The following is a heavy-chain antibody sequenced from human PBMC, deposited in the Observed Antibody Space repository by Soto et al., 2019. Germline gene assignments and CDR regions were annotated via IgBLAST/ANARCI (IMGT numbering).Heavy chain of an antibody. V-gene: IGHV2-5*02. Sequence: QITLNESGPTVVRPTETLTLTCTFSGFSLSTSGVGVGWIRQSPGKAPEWLALIYWDDDKRYSESLKSRLTISKDTSKNRVVLTMANLDPADTATYYCAHRVLRTVFGCVTTTAIYFDFWGPGTPVAVSS. D-gene: IGHD3-3*01. J-gene: IGHJ4*02. CDR2: IYWDDDK. CDR3: AHRVLRTVFGCVTTTAIYFDF. CDR1: GFSLSTSGVG.